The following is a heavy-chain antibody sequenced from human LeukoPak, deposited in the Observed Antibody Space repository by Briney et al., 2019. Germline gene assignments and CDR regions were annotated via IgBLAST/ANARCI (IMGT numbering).Heavy chain of an antibody. CDR3: ARYDHPRADYCSSTSCWFDY. D-gene: IGHD2-2*01. CDR2: ISSSSSYI. CDR1: GFTFSSYS. J-gene: IGHJ4*02. Sequence: PGGSLRLSCAASGFTFSSYSMNWVRQAPGKGLEWVSSISSSSSYIYYADSVKGRFTISRDNAKNSLYLQMNSLRAEDTAVYYCARYDHPRADYCSSTSCWFDYWGQGTLVTVSS. V-gene: IGHV3-21*01.